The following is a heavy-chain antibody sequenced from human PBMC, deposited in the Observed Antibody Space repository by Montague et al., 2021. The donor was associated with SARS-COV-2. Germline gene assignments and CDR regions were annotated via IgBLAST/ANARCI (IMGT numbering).Heavy chain of an antibody. CDR1: GGSISSPDYY. Sequence: SETLSLTCTVSGGSISSPDYYWGWIRQSPGKGLEWIGRIPYAGRTYYNPSLRSRASFSMDTLKNHSSLSLNSVTAADTAVYSCARQLPSYCSTNKCYPYYFDVWGQGALVTVSS. CDR2: IPYAGRT. D-gene: IGHD2-2*01. CDR3: ARQLPSYCSTNKCYPYYFDV. V-gene: IGHV4-39*01. J-gene: IGHJ4*02.